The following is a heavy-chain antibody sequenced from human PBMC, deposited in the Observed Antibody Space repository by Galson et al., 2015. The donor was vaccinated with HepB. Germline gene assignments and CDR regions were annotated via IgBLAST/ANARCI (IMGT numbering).Heavy chain of an antibody. J-gene: IGHJ2*01. CDR1: GFTFSSYW. Sequence: SLRLSCAVSGFTFSSYWMHWVRQAPGKGLVWVSRINSDGSSTSYADSVKGRFTISRDNAKNTLYLQMNSLRAEDTAVYYCARILLIVGATRRDWYFDLWGRGTLVTVSS. V-gene: IGHV3-74*01. D-gene: IGHD1-26*01. CDR2: INSDGSST. CDR3: ARILLIVGATRRDWYFDL.